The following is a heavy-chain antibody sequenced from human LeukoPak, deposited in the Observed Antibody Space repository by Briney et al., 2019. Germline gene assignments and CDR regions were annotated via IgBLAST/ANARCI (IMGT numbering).Heavy chain of an antibody. CDR3: AKLVVAGNFDY. Sequence: GGSLRLSCAASGFTFSSYAMHWVRQAPGKGLEWVAVISYDGSNKYYADSVKGRFTISRDNSKNTLYLQMNSLRAEDTAVYYCAKLVVAGNFDYWGQGTTVTVSS. J-gene: IGHJ4*03. V-gene: IGHV3-30-3*02. D-gene: IGHD6-19*01. CDR1: GFTFSSYA. CDR2: ISYDGSNK.